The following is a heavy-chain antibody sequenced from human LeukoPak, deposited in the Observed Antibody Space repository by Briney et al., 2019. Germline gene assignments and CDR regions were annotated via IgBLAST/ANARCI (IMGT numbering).Heavy chain of an antibody. V-gene: IGHV4-31*03. CDR2: IYYSGSA. CDR3: ARADVYYGSGSYILPYFDY. J-gene: IGHJ4*02. CDR1: GGSISSGGYY. Sequence: SETLSLTCTVSGGSISSGGYYWSWIRQYPGKGLEWIGYIYYSGSAYYNPSLKSRVTISVDTSKNQFSLKLSSVTAADTAVYYCARADVYYGSGSYILPYFDYWGQGTLVTVSS. D-gene: IGHD3-10*01.